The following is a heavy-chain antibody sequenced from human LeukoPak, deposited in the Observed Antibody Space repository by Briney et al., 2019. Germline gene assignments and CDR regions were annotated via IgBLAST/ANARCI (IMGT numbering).Heavy chain of an antibody. D-gene: IGHD1-1*01. Sequence: GGSLRLSCAASGFTVSSNYMSWVRQAPGKGLEWVSLISSGGSTYYADSVKGRFTISRDNSKNTLYLQMNSLRAEDTAVYYCALGWNDPSRYYYYMDVWGKGTTVTVSS. CDR1: GFTVSSNY. CDR2: ISSGGST. V-gene: IGHV3-53*01. J-gene: IGHJ6*03. CDR3: ALGWNDPSRYYYYMDV.